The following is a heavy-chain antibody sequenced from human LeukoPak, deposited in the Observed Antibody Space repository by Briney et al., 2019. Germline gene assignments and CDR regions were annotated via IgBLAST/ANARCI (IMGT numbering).Heavy chain of an antibody. Sequence: ASVKVSCKASGGTFSSYAISWVRQAPGQGLEWMGGIIPIFGTANYAQKFQGRVTITADKSTSTAYMELSSLRSEDTAVYYGAQVLGYAFDIWGQGTMVTVSS. D-gene: IGHD2-15*01. J-gene: IGHJ3*02. CDR1: GGTFSSYA. CDR2: IIPIFGTA. CDR3: AQVLGYAFDI. V-gene: IGHV1-69*06.